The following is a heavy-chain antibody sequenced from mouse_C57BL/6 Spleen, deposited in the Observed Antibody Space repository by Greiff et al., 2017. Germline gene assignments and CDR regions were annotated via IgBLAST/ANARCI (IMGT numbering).Heavy chain of an antibody. CDR1: GYAFSSYW. Sequence: QVQLQQSGAELVKPGASVRISCKASGYAFSSYWMNWVKQRPGKGLEWIGQIYPGDGDTNSNGKFKGKATLTADKSSSTAYMQLSSLTSEDSAVYFCARYYGTHYAMDYWGQGTSVTVSS. V-gene: IGHV1-80*01. D-gene: IGHD1-1*01. CDR3: ARYYGTHYAMDY. CDR2: IYPGDGDT. J-gene: IGHJ4*01.